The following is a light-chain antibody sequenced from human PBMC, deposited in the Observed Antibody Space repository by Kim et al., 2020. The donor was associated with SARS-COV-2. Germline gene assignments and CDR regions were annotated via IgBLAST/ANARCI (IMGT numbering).Light chain of an antibody. CDR1: QSLTNNY. CDR3: QQYGSTSST. V-gene: IGKV3-20*01. CDR2: GAS. J-gene: IGKJ1*01. Sequence: EIVLTQSPGTLSLSPGERATLSCRASQSLTNNYLAWYQLKPGQAPRFLIYGASSRATGIPDRFSGSGSGTDFTLTISRLEPEDSAVYYCQQYGSTSSTFGQGTKVDIK.